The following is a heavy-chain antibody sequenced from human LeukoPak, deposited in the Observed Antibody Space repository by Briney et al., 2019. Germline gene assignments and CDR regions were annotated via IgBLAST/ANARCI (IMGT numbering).Heavy chain of an antibody. D-gene: IGHD6-13*01. CDR2: IDPSDSYT. CDR3: ARHAKAYGSSCDY. Sequence: ESMRISCKGSGYSFTTYWISWVRQMPGKGLEWMGRIDPSDSYTNYSPSFQGHVTISADKSFSTAYLQWTSLKASDTAMYYCARHAKAYGSSCDYWGQGTLVPVSS. J-gene: IGHJ4*02. V-gene: IGHV5-10-1*01. CDR1: GYSFTTYW.